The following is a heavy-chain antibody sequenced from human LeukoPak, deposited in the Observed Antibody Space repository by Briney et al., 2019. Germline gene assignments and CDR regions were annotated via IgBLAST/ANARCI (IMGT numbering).Heavy chain of an antibody. J-gene: IGHJ4*02. Sequence: AGGSLRLSCAASGFSFSSYGMHWVRQAPGKGLEWVACIRYDGTSEYYADSVKGRFTISRDNFKNTLFLQMNSLRPEDTAVYYCVKDNPLDYWGQGTLVIVSS. V-gene: IGHV3-30*02. CDR2: IRYDGTSE. CDR3: VKDNPLDY. D-gene: IGHD1-14*01. CDR1: GFSFSSYG.